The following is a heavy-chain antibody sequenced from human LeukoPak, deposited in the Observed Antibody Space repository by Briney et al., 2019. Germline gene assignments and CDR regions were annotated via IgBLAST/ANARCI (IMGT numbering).Heavy chain of an antibody. CDR3: AKDVGKWESLHFFDY. V-gene: IGHV3-23*01. D-gene: IGHD1-26*01. CDR2: ISGSGAST. Sequence: GGSLRLSCLTSGFTLSTNAMSWVRQAPGKGLEWISGISGSGASTYYADSVKGRFTISRDDSRNTLYLQMNSLRGDDTAVYYCAKDVGKWESLHFFDYRGQGTLVTVSS. J-gene: IGHJ4*02. CDR1: GFTLSTNA.